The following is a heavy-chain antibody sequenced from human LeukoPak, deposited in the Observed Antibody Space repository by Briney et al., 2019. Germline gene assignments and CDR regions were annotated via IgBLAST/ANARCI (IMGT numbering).Heavy chain of an antibody. V-gene: IGHV3-23*01. CDR2: ISGSGGST. J-gene: IGHJ4*02. D-gene: IGHD6-19*01. CDR3: AKRGTSSGWYSFDY. CDR1: GFTFSSYA. Sequence: GGSLRLSCAASGFTFSSYAMSWVRQAPGKGLEWVSAISGSGGSTYYADSVKGRFTISRDDSKNTLYLQMNSLRAEDTAVYYCAKRGTSSGWYSFDYWGQGTLVTVSS.